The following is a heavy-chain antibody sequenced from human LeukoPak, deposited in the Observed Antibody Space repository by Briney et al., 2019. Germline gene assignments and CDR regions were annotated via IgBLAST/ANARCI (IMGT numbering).Heavy chain of an antibody. Sequence: SETLSLTCTVSGGSISSYYWSWIRQPPGKGLEWIGEINHSGSTNYNPSLKSRVTISVDTSKNQFSLKLSSVTAADTAVYYCARDYDYVWGSYRYTFDYWGQGTLGTVSS. V-gene: IGHV4-34*01. D-gene: IGHD3-16*02. CDR3: ARDYDYVWGSYRYTFDY. J-gene: IGHJ4*02. CDR2: INHSGST. CDR1: GGSISSYY.